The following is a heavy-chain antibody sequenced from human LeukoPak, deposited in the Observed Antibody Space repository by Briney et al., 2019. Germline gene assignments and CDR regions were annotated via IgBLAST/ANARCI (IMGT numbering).Heavy chain of an antibody. D-gene: IGHD4-17*01. CDR2: IYYSGST. CDR1: GGSISSYY. CDR3: ARALTTVTTYYYYGMDV. J-gene: IGHJ6*02. Sequence: PSETLSLTCTVSGGSISSYYWSWIRQPPGKGLEWIGYIYYSGSTNYNPSLKSRVTISVDTSKNQFSLKLSSVTAADTAVYYCARALTTVTTYYYYGMDVWGQGTLVTVSS. V-gene: IGHV4-59*01.